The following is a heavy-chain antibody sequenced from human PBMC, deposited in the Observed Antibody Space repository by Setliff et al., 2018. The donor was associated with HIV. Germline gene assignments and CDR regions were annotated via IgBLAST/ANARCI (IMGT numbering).Heavy chain of an antibody. CDR3: ARSRSTRDAFDT. CDR1: GFTFSDHY. J-gene: IGHJ3*02. V-gene: IGHV3-72*01. Sequence: GGSLRLSCAASGFTFSDHYMDWVRQAPGKGLEWVGRTTNKADSYNTNYAASVKGRFTIARDNARNSLYLDMNTLRAEDTALYYCARSRSTRDAFDTWGQGTMVTVSS. CDR2: TTNKADSYNT. D-gene: IGHD2-2*01.